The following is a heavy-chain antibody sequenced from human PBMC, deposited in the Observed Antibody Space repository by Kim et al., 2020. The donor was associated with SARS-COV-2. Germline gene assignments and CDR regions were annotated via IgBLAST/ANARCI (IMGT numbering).Heavy chain of an antibody. CDR3: ARQLYCSSTSCYFHLGIYVDY. D-gene: IGHD2-2*01. J-gene: IGHJ4*02. V-gene: IGHV4-39*01. CDR2: IYYSGST. Sequence: SETLSLTCTVSGGSISSSSYYWGWIRQPPGKGLEWIGSIYYSGSTYYNPSLKSRVTISVDTSKNQFSLKLSSVTAADTAVYYCARQLYCSSTSCYFHLGIYVDYWGQGTLVTVSS. CDR1: GGSISSSSYY.